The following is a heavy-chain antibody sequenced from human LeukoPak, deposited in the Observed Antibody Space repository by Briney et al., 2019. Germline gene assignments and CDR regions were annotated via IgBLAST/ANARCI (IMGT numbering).Heavy chain of an antibody. J-gene: IGHJ4*02. CDR3: ARVSGYSYGALYYFDY. CDR1: GGSISSYY. CDR2: IYTSGST. Sequence: SSETPSLTCTVSGGSISSYYWSWIRQPAGKGLEWIGRIYTSGSTNYNPSLKSRVTMSVDTSKNQFSLKLSSVTAADTAVYYCARVSGYSYGALYYFDYWGQGTLVTVSS. V-gene: IGHV4-4*07. D-gene: IGHD5-18*01.